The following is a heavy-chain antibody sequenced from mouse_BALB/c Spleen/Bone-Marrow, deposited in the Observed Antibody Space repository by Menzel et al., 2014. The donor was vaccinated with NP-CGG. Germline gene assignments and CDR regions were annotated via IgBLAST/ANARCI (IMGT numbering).Heavy chain of an antibody. J-gene: IGHJ4*01. CDR2: INPSNGRT. CDR1: GYTFTSYW. CDR3: AARLSHLAMDY. D-gene: IGHD2-2*01. Sequence: VHLVESGAELVKPGASLKLSCKASGYTFTSYWIHWVKQRPGQGLEWIGEINPSNGRTNYNEKFKTKATLTVDKSSSTAYMQLSSLTSEDSAVNYCAARLSHLAMDYWGQGASVTVSS. V-gene: IGHV1S81*02.